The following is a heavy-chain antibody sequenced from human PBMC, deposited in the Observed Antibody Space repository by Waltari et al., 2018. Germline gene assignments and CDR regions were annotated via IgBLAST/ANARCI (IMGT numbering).Heavy chain of an antibody. CDR3: ARDRNYAEFYFDH. CDR1: GDSITRGTYF. Sequence: QVQLQESGPSLVRPSETLSLTCSVSGDSITRGTYFWAWVRQPAKKGLEWIGRIYTNGDTHYNPSLQSRATISVDTSKNQISLNLRSLSAADTAVYYCARDRNYAEFYFDHWGPGILVTVSS. D-gene: IGHD1-7*01. CDR2: IYTNGDT. V-gene: IGHV4-61*02. J-gene: IGHJ4*02.